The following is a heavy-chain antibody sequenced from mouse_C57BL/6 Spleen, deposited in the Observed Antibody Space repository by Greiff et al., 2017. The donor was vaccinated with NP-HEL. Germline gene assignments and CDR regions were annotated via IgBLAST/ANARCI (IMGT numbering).Heavy chain of an antibody. Sequence: QVQLKESGPGLVAPSQSLSITCTVSGFSLTSYGVHWVRQPPGKGLEWLVVIWSDGSTTYNSALKSGLSISKDNSKSQVFLKMNSLQTDDTAMYYCARHAYGNPYYYAMDYWGQGTSVTVSS. CDR2: IWSDGST. D-gene: IGHD2-1*01. CDR3: ARHAYGNPYYYAMDY. J-gene: IGHJ4*01. CDR1: GFSLTSYG. V-gene: IGHV2-6-1*01.